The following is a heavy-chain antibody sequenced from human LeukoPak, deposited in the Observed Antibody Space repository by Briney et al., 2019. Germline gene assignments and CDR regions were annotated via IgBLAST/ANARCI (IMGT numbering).Heavy chain of an antibody. J-gene: IGHJ4*02. CDR3: ARGSSSNSWYFDS. CDR1: GDSVSSNCAN. Sequence: SQTLSLTCAFSGDSVSSNCANWTWLRPSQSRGIERLGRTYYRSKWYNDYAVSVKSRITINPDTSKNHFSLQLNSVTPEDTAVYYCARGSSSNSWYFDSWGQGTLVTVSS. D-gene: IGHD6-13*01. CDR2: TYYRSKWYN. V-gene: IGHV6-1*01.